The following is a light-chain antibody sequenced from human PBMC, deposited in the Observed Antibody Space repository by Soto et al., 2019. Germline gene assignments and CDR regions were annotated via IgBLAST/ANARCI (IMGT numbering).Light chain of an antibody. J-gene: IGKJ1*01. V-gene: IGKV3-15*01. CDR3: QQYNNWPPTWT. Sequence: EIVLTQSPGTLSLSPGERATLSCRASQSVSSRFLAWYQQKPGQAPGLLIYDASTRATDIPARFTGSGSGTEFTLTISSLQSEDFAVFYCQQYNNWPPTWTFGQGTKVDIK. CDR2: DAS. CDR1: QSVSSRF.